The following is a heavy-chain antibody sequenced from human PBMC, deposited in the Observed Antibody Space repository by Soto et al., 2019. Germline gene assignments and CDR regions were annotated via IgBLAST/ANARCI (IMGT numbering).Heavy chain of an antibody. V-gene: IGHV4-34*01. CDR3: ARGQIAYYYYYGMDV. CDR1: GGSFSGYY. CDR2: INHSGST. Sequence: SETLSLTCAVYGGSFSGYYWRWIRQPPGKGLEWIGEINHSGSTNYNPSLKSRVTISVDTSKNQFSLKLSSVTAADTAVYYCARGQIAYYYYYGMDVWGQGTTVTVSS. J-gene: IGHJ6*02. D-gene: IGHD6-13*01.